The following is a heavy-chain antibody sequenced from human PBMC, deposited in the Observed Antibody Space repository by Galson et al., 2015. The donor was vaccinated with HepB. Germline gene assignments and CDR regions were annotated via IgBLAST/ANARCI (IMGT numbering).Heavy chain of an antibody. CDR1: GFTFSSYA. V-gene: IGHV3-30-3*01. CDR2: ISYDGSNK. J-gene: IGHJ2*01. D-gene: IGHD6-6*01. Sequence: SLRLSCAASGFTFSSYAMHWVRQAPGKGLEWVAVISYDGSNKYYADSVKGRFTISRDNSKNTLYLQMNSLRAEDTAVYYCAREVPPHVHFDLWGRGTLVTVSS. CDR3: AREVPPHVHFDL.